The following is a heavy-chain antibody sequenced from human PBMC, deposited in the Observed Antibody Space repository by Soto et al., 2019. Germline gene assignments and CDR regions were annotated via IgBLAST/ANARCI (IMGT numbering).Heavy chain of an antibody. CDR3: AGMIGEPVLSFDS. Sequence: QVQLQESGPGLVKPSETLFLTCTVSGGSISSYYWGWIRQPPGKGLEWVGFIFYSGSTSYNTAMKSRATISIDTSDYQFSLMMSSVAAAAAAVYYFAGMIGEPVLSFDSWGQGPLVAVSS. CDR1: GGSISSYY. J-gene: IGHJ5*01. CDR2: IFYSGST. V-gene: IGHV4-59*01. D-gene: IGHD3-10*02.